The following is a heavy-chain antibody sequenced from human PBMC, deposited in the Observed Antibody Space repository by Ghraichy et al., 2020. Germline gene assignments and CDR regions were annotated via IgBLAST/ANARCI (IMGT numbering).Heavy chain of an antibody. Sequence: SQTLSLTCTVSGGSISSSSYYWGWIRQPPGKGLEWIGSIYYSGSTYYNPSLKSRVTISVDTSKNQFSLKLSSVTAADTAVYYCARHVSGLGIRLWLLSWFDPWGQGTLVTVSS. CDR2: IYYSGST. CDR3: ARHVSGLGIRLWLLSWFDP. J-gene: IGHJ5*02. D-gene: IGHD5-18*01. V-gene: IGHV4-39*07. CDR1: GGSISSSSYY.